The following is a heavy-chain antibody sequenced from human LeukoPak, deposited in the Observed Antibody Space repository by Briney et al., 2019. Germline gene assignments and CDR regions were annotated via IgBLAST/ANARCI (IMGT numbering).Heavy chain of an antibody. CDR1: GFTFSSYE. V-gene: IGHV3-48*03. Sequence: GGSLRLSCAASGFTFSSYEMNWVRQAPGKGLEWVSYTSSSGSTIYYADSVKGRFTISRDNAKNSLYLQMNSLRAEDTAVYYCAREYGGYSSSWYCDYWGQGTLVTVSS. CDR3: AREYGGYSSSWYCDY. J-gene: IGHJ4*02. D-gene: IGHD6-13*01. CDR2: TSSSGSTI.